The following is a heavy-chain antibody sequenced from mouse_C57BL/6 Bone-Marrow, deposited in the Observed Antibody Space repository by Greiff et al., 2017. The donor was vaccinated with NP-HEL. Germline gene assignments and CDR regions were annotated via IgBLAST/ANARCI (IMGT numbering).Heavy chain of an antibody. CDR2: INPNNGGT. CDR1: GYTFTDYY. CDR3: ARSYDGYFYYAMDY. Sequence: EVQLQQSGPELVKPGASVKISCKASGYTFTDYYMNWVKQSHGKSLEWIGDINPNNGGTSYNQKFKGKATLTVDKSSSTAYMELRSLTSEDSAVYYCARSYDGYFYYAMDYCGQGTSVTVSS. D-gene: IGHD2-3*01. V-gene: IGHV1-26*01. J-gene: IGHJ4*01.